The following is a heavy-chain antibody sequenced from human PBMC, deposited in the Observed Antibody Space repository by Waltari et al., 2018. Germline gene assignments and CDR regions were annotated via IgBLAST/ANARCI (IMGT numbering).Heavy chain of an antibody. CDR2: ISGSGGST. Sequence: EVQLLESGGGLVQPGGSLRLSCAASGFTFSSYAMSWVRQAPGKGLEWVSAISGSGGSTCYADSVKGRFTISRDNSKNTLYLQMNSLRAEDTAVYYCAKVSYGVSRGEAYWGQGTLVTVSS. D-gene: IGHD3-10*01. CDR1: GFTFSSYA. V-gene: IGHV3-23*01. CDR3: AKVSYGVSRGEAY. J-gene: IGHJ4*02.